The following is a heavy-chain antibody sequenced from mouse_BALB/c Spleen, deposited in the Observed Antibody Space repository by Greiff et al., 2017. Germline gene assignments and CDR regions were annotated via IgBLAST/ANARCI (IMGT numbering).Heavy chain of an antibody. J-gene: IGHJ3*01. CDR2: IWAGGST. CDR1: GFSLTSYG. V-gene: IGHV2-9*02. CDR3: ALDGYYEGFAY. Sequence: QVQLKESGPGLVAPSQSLSITCTVSGFSLTSYGVHWVRQPPGKGLEWLGVIWAGGSTNYNSALMSRLSISKDNSKSQVFLKMNSLQTDDTAMYYCALDGYYEGFAYWGQGTLVTVSA. D-gene: IGHD2-3*01.